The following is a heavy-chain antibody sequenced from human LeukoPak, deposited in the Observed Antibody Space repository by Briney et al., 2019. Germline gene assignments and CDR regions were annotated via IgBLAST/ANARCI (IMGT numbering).Heavy chain of an antibody. CDR2: IYYSGSN. Sequence: SETLSLTCTVSGGSISRYYWSWIRQPPGKGLEWIGYIYYSGSNNYNPSLKSRVTISVDTSKNQFSLKMSSVTAADTAVYYCARMGYGSGRHFSYYFDYWGQGTLVTVSS. J-gene: IGHJ4*02. CDR1: GGSISRYY. V-gene: IGHV4-59*08. D-gene: IGHD3-10*01. CDR3: ARMGYGSGRHFSYYFDY.